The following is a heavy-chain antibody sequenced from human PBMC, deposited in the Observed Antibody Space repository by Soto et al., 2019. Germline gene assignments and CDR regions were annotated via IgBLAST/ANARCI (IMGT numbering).Heavy chain of an antibody. Sequence: PSETLSLTCTVSGGSLSSGGYYWSWIRQHPGKGLEWIGYIYHSGSTNYNPSLKSRVTISVDKSKNQFSLKLSSVTAADTAVYYCARGVQLWGDGYYYYHGMDVWGQGTTVPVSS. CDR3: ARGVQLWGDGYYYYHGMDV. CDR2: IYHSGST. V-gene: IGHV4-31*03. D-gene: IGHD5-18*01. J-gene: IGHJ6*02. CDR1: GGSLSSGGYY.